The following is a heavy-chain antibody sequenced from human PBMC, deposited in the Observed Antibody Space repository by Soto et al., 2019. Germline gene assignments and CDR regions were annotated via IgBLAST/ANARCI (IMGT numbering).Heavy chain of an antibody. J-gene: IGHJ4*02. Sequence: LRLSCAASGFTFSSFAMNWVRQAPGKGLEWVSSISGSAGTKNYATSVEGRFTISRDNSKNTLFLQMNSLRAEDAGVYYCAKGRQHFDYWCLDYWGQGALVTVSS. CDR2: ISGSAGTK. CDR3: AKGRQHFDYWCLDY. CDR1: GFTFSSFA. V-gene: IGHV3-23*01. D-gene: IGHD2-8*02.